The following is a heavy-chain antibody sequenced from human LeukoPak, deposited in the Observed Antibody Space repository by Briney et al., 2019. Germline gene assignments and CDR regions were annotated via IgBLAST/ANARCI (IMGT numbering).Heavy chain of an antibody. V-gene: IGHV4-61*02. CDR3: ARDYGTGFDY. Sequence: SETLSLTCTVSGGSISSGSYYWSWLRQPAGKGLEWIGRIYTSGSTNYNPSLKSRVTISVDTSKNQFSLKLSSVTAADTAVYYCARDYGTGFDYWGQGTLVTVSS. CDR1: GGSISSGSYY. D-gene: IGHD3/OR15-3a*01. CDR2: IYTSGST. J-gene: IGHJ4*02.